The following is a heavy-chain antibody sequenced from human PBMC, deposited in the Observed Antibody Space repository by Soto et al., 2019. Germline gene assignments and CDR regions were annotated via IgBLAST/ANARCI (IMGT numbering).Heavy chain of an antibody. CDR1: GFTLSSYA. CDR3: VKAGTYYYDSSGT. D-gene: IGHD3-22*01. V-gene: IGHV3-64D*06. J-gene: IGHJ5*02. Sequence: LRLSCSASGFTLSSYAMHWVRQAPGKGLEYVSAISSNGGSTYYADSVKGRFTISRDNSKNTLYLQMSSLRAEDTAVYYCVKAGTYYYDSSGTWGQGTPVPVSP. CDR2: ISSNGGST.